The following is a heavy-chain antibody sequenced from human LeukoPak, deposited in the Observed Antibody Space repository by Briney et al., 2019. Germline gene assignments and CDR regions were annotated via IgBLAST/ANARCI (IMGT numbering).Heavy chain of an antibody. Sequence: PGGSLRLSCAASGFTFSSYAMSWVRQAPGKGLEWVSAISGSGGSTYYADSVKGRFTISRDNSKNTLYLQMNSLRAEDTAVYYCAKFDGSSWRRSYYYMDVRGKGTTVTVSS. J-gene: IGHJ6*03. CDR3: AKFDGSSWRRSYYYMDV. CDR2: ISGSGGST. D-gene: IGHD6-13*01. V-gene: IGHV3-23*01. CDR1: GFTFSSYA.